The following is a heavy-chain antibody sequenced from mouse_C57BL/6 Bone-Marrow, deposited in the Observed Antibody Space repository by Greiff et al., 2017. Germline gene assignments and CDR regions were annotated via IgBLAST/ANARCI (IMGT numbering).Heavy chain of an antibody. Sequence: VKLQESGAELVKPGASVKLSCKASGYTFTEYTIHWVKQRSGQGLEWIGWFYPGSGGIKYNEKFKDKAILTADKSSSTVYMELSRMTSEDSAVYYCARHEGSGSFAYWGQGTLVTVSA. CDR2: FYPGSGGI. J-gene: IGHJ3*01. D-gene: IGHD4-1*01. CDR1: GYTFTEYT. CDR3: ARHEGSGSFAY. V-gene: IGHV1-62-2*01.